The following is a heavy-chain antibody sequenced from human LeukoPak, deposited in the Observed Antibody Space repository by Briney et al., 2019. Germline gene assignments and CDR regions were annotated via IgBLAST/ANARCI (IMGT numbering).Heavy chain of an antibody. CDR2: IYYSGST. CDR1: GGSISSSSYY. D-gene: IGHD6-19*01. Sequence: PSETLSLTCTVSGGSISSSSYYWGWIRQPPGKGLEWIGSIYYSGSTYYNPSLKSRVTISVDTSKNQFSLKLSSVTAADTAVYYCARYRTLYSSGWRCIDYWGQGTLVTVSS. V-gene: IGHV4-39*07. CDR3: ARYRTLYSSGWRCIDY. J-gene: IGHJ4*02.